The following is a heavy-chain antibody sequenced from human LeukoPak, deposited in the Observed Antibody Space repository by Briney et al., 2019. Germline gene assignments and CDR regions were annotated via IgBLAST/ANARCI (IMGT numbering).Heavy chain of an antibody. D-gene: IGHD2-15*01. V-gene: IGHV1-8*01. CDR1: GYTFTSYD. Sequence: ASVKVSCKASGYTFTSYDINWVRQATGQGLEWMGWMNLNSGNTGYAQKFQGRVTMTRNTSISTAYMELSSLRSEDTAVYYCARGSSRTRCSGGSCPGYWGQGTLVTVSS. J-gene: IGHJ4*02. CDR3: ARGSSRTRCSGGSCPGY. CDR2: MNLNSGNT.